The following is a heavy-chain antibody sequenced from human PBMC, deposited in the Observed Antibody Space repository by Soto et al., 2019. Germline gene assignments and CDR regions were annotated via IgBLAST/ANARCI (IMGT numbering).Heavy chain of an antibody. CDR1: GFPFSPYW. Sequence: ELQLVESGGGLVKPGGSLRLSCAASGFPFSPYWMHWVRQDPGKGLEWVAHINSDGSRTTYADSAKGRCTISRDNAKNTLYLQMNSLRADDTAVYFCARERALKANTVKGMDVWGEGTTVTVSS. J-gene: IGHJ6*04. V-gene: IGHV3-74*03. CDR3: ARERALKANTVKGMDV. CDR2: INSDGSRT. D-gene: IGHD4-17*01.